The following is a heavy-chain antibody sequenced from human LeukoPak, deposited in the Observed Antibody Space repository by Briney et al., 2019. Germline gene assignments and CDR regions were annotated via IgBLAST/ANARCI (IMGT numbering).Heavy chain of an antibody. CDR2: MSYDGTKE. D-gene: IGHD3-10*01. Sequence: GGSLRLSCAASGFSFSSYAMHWVRQAPAKGLEWVAFMSYDGTKEYYADSVKGRFTISRDNSKNTLYLQMNSLRADDTAVYFCAKDYYGSGSYLNYFDYWGQGTLVTVSS. CDR3: AKDYYGSGSYLNYFDY. CDR1: GFSFSSYA. V-gene: IGHV3-30*18. J-gene: IGHJ4*02.